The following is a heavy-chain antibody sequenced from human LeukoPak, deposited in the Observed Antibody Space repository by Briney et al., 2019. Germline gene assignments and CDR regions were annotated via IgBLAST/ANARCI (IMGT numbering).Heavy chain of an antibody. V-gene: IGHV3-9*01. CDR2: ISWSSVNI. D-gene: IGHD6-6*01. CDR1: GFTFYDYA. CDR3: AKALGSSPPNYYAMDV. Sequence: GGSLRLSCAASGFTFYDYAMHWVRQAPGKGLEWVSGISWSSVNIGYADSVKGRFTISRDNAKNSLFLQMNSLRAEDTALYYRAKALGSSPPNYYAMDVWGQGTTVTVSS. J-gene: IGHJ6*02.